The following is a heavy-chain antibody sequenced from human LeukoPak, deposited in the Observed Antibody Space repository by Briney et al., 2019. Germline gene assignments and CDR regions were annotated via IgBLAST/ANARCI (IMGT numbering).Heavy chain of an antibody. CDR2: ISSITIYR. V-gene: IGHV3-21*01. D-gene: IGHD3-10*01. Sequence: GGSLRLSCAASGFTFNTYSMNWVRQAPGKGLEWVSSISSITIYRYYADSVRGRFTVSRDNAKNSLYLQMSSLRAEDTAVYYCAGAPYYYYDSGSGTRVTGNPDYWGQGTLVTVSS. CDR1: GFTFNTYS. J-gene: IGHJ4*02. CDR3: AGAPYYYYDSGSGTRVTGNPDY.